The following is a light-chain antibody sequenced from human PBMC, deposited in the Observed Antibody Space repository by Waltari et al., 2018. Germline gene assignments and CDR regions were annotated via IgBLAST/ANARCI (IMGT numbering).Light chain of an antibody. Sequence: SYELTRPPSVSVSPGQTASIPCSGAHLGDKFACWYHQKPGQSPRLVIYQDNNRPSGIPERFSGSNSGNTATLTISGTQAMDEGDYYCQAWDSTTVVFGGGTKLTVL. J-gene: IGLJ2*01. CDR1: HLGDKF. CDR2: QDN. V-gene: IGLV3-1*01. CDR3: QAWDSTTVV.